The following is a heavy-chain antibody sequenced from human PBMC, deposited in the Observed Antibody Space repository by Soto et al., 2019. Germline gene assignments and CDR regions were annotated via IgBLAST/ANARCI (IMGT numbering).Heavy chain of an antibody. V-gene: IGHV1-69*18. J-gene: IGHJ6*02. D-gene: IGHD6-13*01. CDR1: GGTFNSYS. Sequence: QVQLVQSGAEVKTPGSSVNVSCEASGGTFNSYSINWVRQAPGQGLEWMGRLIPMFGTTDYAQRFQGRVTFTADESTNTASMEVTNLTSEDTAVYYCARAAVLTFTRFYDVDVWGQGTTVTVSS. CDR2: LIPMFGTT. CDR3: ARAAVLTFTRFYDVDV.